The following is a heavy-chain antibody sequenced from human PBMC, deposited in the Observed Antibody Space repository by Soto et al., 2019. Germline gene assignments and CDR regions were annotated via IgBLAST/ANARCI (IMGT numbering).Heavy chain of an antibody. CDR3: AKGHFVKGGEGTDSTSLDY. CDR1: GYTFTSYY. J-gene: IGHJ4*02. CDR2: INPSGGST. V-gene: IGHV1-46*01. Sequence: GASVKVSCKASGYTFTSYYMHWVRQAPGQGLEWMGIINPSGGSTSYAQKFQGRVTMTRDTSTSTVYMELSSLRSEDTAVYYCAKGHFVKGGEGTDSTSLDYWGQGTLVTVSS. D-gene: IGHD2-21*01.